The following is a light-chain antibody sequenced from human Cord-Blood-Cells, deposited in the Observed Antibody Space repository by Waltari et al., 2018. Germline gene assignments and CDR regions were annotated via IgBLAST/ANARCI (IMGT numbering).Light chain of an antibody. CDR3: SSYTRSSTWV. V-gene: IGLV2-14*01. J-gene: IGLJ3*02. CDR2: DVS. CDR1: SSDVGGYNY. Sequence: QSALTQPASVSGSPGQSITISCTGTSSDVGGYNYVSWYQQHPGKAPKLRIYDVSKRASRVSHRFSGSKSGNTASLTMSGLQAEDEADYYCSSYTRSSTWVFGGGTKLTVL.